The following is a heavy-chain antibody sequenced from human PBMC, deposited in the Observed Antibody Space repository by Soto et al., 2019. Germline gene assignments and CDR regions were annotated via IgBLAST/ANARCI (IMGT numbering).Heavy chain of an antibody. V-gene: IGHV4-34*01. J-gene: IGHJ6*02. Sequence: SETLSLTCAVYGGSFSGYYWSWIRQPPGKGLEWIGEINHSGSTNYNPSLKSRVTISVDTSKNQFSLKLSSVTAADTDVYYCARSPRAGVVVPAAMSPYYYYGMDVWGQGTTVTVSS. CDR1: GGSFSGYY. CDR2: INHSGST. D-gene: IGHD2-2*01. CDR3: ARSPRAGVVVPAAMSPYYYYGMDV.